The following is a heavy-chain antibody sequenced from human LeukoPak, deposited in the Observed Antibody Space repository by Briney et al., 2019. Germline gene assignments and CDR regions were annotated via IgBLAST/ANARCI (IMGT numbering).Heavy chain of an antibody. D-gene: IGHD4-17*01. CDR2: ISSSSSYI. V-gene: IGHV3-21*01. J-gene: IGHJ6*02. Sequence: GGSLRLSCAASGFTFSSYSMNWVRQAPGKGLEWVSSISSSSSYIYYADSVKGRFTIPRDNAKNSLYLQMNSLRAEDTAVYYCATLDGDYEIPWDYYYGMDVWGQGTTVTVSS. CDR1: GFTFSSYS. CDR3: ATLDGDYEIPWDYYYGMDV.